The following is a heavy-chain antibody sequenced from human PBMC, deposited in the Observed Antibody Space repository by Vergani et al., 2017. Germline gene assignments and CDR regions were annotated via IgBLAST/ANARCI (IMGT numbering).Heavy chain of an antibody. CDR3: ATWDGSIAARPGVGYFDY. Sequence: QITLKESGPTLVKPTQTLTLTCTFSGFSLSTSGVGVGWIRQPPGKALEWLARIDWDDDKYYSTSLKTRLTISKDTSKNQVVLTMTNMDPVDTATYYCATWDGSIAARPGVGYFDYWGQGTLVTVSS. V-gene: IGHV2-70*12. CDR2: IDWDDDK. D-gene: IGHD6-6*01. J-gene: IGHJ4*02. CDR1: GFSLSTSGVG.